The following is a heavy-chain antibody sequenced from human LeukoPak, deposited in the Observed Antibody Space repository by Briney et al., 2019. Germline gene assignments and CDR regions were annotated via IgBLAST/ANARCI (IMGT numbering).Heavy chain of an antibody. J-gene: IGHJ4*02. V-gene: IGHV1-8*01. CDR1: GYTFTSYD. CDR2: MNPHSGNT. CDR3: ARTYYDSSGYYLGLGY. Sequence: ASVKVSCKASGYTFTSYDINWVRQATGQGLEWMGWMNPHSGNTGYAQKFQGRVTMTRNTSISTAYMELSSLRSEDTAVYYCARTYYDSSGYYLGLGYWGQGALVTVSS. D-gene: IGHD3-22*01.